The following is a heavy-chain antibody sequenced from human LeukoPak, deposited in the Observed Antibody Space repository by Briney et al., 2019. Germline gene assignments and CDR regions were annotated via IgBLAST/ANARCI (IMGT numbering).Heavy chain of an antibody. D-gene: IGHD6-13*01. CDR2: IKQDGSEK. Sequence: GSLRLSFAASGFTFSSYWMTWVRQAPGKGLEWVAKIKQDGSEKYYVDSVKGRFTISRDNAKNSLYLQMNSLGAEDTAVYYCARRGTSSSWAHFDYWGQGTLVTVSS. J-gene: IGHJ4*02. CDR1: GFTFSSYW. V-gene: IGHV3-7*05. CDR3: ARRGTSSSWAHFDY.